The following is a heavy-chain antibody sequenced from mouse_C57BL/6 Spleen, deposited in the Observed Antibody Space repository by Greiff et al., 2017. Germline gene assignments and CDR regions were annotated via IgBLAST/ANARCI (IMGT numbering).Heavy chain of an antibody. CDR1: GYNFTSYW. CDR2: IYPGSGST. V-gene: IGHV1-55*01. Sequence: VQLQQSGAELVKPGASVKMSCKASGYNFTSYWITWVKQRPGQGLECVGEIYPGSGSTNYNEKFKSKATLTVDTYSSTAYMQLSSLTSEDSAVYYRATHGYSFDYWGQGTTLTVSS. D-gene: IGHD2-14*01. CDR3: ATHGYSFDY. J-gene: IGHJ2*01.